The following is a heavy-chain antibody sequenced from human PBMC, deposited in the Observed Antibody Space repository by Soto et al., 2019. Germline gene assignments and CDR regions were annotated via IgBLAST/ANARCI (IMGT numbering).Heavy chain of an antibody. Sequence: SESLSLTCTVSGGTISSNYWSWIRQPPGKGLEWIGYIYYSGSTNYNPSLKSRVTISVDTSKNQFSLKLSSVTAADTAVYYCARVARSAGDIVVVVDYFDYWGQGTLVTVSS. J-gene: IGHJ4*02. CDR2: IYYSGST. V-gene: IGHV4-59*01. CDR3: ARVARSAGDIVVVVDYFDY. D-gene: IGHD2-15*01. CDR1: GGTISSNY.